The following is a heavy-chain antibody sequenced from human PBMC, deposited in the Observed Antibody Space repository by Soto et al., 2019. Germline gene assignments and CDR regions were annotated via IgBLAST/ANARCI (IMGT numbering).Heavy chain of an antibody. D-gene: IGHD3-10*01. V-gene: IGHV4-59*01. CDR1: GGSISSYY. CDR2: IYYSGST. J-gene: IGHJ3*02. Sequence: PSETLSLTCTVSGGSISSYYWSWIRQPPGKGLEWIGYIYYSGSTNYNPSLKSRVTISVDTSKNQFSLKLSSVTAADTAMYYCARRYGVAFDIWGQGTMVTVSS. CDR3: ARRYGVAFDI.